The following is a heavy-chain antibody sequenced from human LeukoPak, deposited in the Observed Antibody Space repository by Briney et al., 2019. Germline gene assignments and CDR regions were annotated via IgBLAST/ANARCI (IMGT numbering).Heavy chain of an antibody. CDR2: ISSSSSYI. CDR3: ARCRDIVVVPAAIREYYMDV. J-gene: IGHJ6*03. D-gene: IGHD2-2*02. CDR1: GFTFSSYS. Sequence: GGSLRLSCAASGFTFSSYSMNWVRQAPGKGLEWVSSISSSSSYIYYADSVKGRFTISRDNAKNSLYLQMNSLRAEDTAVYYCARCRDIVVVPAAIREYYMDVWGKGTTVTVSS. V-gene: IGHV3-21*01.